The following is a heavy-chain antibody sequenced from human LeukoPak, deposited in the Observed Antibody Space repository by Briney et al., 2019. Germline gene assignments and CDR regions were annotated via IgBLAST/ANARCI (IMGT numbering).Heavy chain of an antibody. J-gene: IGHJ4*02. CDR1: GFTFTNSA. D-gene: IGHD6-19*01. Sequence: RGSLRLSCAASGFTFTNSAMTWVRQAPGKGLEWVSTVSGSGGNTYYADSVKGRFTISRDNSENTLYLQMNSLRAQDTAVYYCAKSLAVPGSPDYWGQGTLVTVSS. V-gene: IGHV3-23*01. CDR2: VSGSGGNT. CDR3: AKSLAVPGSPDY.